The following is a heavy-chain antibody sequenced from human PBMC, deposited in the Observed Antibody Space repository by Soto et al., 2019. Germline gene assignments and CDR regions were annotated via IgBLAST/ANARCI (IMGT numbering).Heavy chain of an antibody. CDR3: ARDTGASGYDSIDY. V-gene: IGHV1-18*01. CDR1: GYTFTSYG. CDR2: ISAYNGNT. Sequence: GASVKVSCKASGYTFTSYGISWVRQAHGQGLEWMGWISAYNGNTNYAQKLQGRVTMTTDTSTSTAYMELRSLRSDDTAVYYCARDTGASGYDSIDYWGQGTLVTVSS. J-gene: IGHJ4*02. D-gene: IGHD5-12*01.